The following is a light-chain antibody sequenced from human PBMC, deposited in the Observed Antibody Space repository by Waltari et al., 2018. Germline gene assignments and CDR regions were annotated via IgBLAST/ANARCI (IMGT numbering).Light chain of an antibody. CDR2: DNN. J-gene: IGLJ2*01. Sequence: QSVLTQPPSVSAAPGQKVTISCSGSSSNIGNNYVSWYQQLPGTAPKLLIYDNNNVPSGIPYRVPGSKSGTSATLGITGLQTGDEADYYCGTWDSSLSAVVFGGGTKLTVL. V-gene: IGLV1-51*01. CDR1: SSNIGNNY. CDR3: GTWDSSLSAVV.